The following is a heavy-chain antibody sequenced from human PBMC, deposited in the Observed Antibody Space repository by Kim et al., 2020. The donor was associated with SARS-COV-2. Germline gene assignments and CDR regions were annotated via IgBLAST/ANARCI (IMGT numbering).Heavy chain of an antibody. D-gene: IGHD6-19*01. CDR3: VKVVGGQWLVPYYFDY. CDR2: ISSNGGST. V-gene: IGHV3-64D*09. CDR1: GFTFSSYA. J-gene: IGHJ4*02. Sequence: GGSLRLSCSASGFTFSSYAMHWVRQAPGKGLEYVSAISSNGGSTYYADSVKGRFTISRDNSKNTLYLQMSSLRAEDTAVYYCVKVVGGQWLVPYYFDYWGQGTLVTVSS.